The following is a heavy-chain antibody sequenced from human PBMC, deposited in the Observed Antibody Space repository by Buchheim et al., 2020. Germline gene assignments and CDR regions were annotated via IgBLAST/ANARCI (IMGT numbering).Heavy chain of an antibody. CDR2: IYYSGST. D-gene: IGHD4-17*01. Sequence: QVQLQESGPGLVKPSQTLSLTCTVSGGSISSGGYYWNWIRQHAGKGLEWIGYIYYSGSTYYNPSLKSRVTTSVDTSKNQFSLKLSSVTAADTAVYYCARDVARGGDHYFDYWGQGTL. J-gene: IGHJ4*02. V-gene: IGHV4-31*03. CDR1: GGSISSGGYY. CDR3: ARDVARGGDHYFDY.